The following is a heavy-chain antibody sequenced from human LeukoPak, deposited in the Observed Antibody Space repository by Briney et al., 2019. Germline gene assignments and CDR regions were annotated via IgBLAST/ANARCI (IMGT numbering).Heavy chain of an antibody. CDR2: ISGSSSAI. D-gene: IGHD3-3*01. CDR1: GFTFSSYW. CDR3: ARVGFWSGYPYDY. Sequence: PGGSLRLSCAASGFTFSSYWMSWVRQAPGKGLEWVSYISGSSSAIYYADSVKGRFTISRDNAKNSLYLQMNSLRAEDTAVYYCARVGFWSGYPYDYWGQGTLVTVSS. V-gene: IGHV3-48*01. J-gene: IGHJ4*02.